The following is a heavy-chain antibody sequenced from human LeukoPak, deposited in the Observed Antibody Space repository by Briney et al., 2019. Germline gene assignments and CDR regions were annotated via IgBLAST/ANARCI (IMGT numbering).Heavy chain of an antibody. CDR1: GFTLSTYA. J-gene: IGHJ4*02. CDR2: TSSSDAGT. V-gene: IGHV3-23*01. D-gene: IGHD2-15*01. CDR3: AKAPVTACRGAYCEPFYS. Sequence: GGSLRLSCAASGFTLSTYAMSWVRQTPGKGLEWVAATSSSDAGTYHADSVRGRFTISRDNSKNTLYLQMNSQRGDDAAVYFCAKAPVTACRGAYCEPFYSWGQGTLVTVSS.